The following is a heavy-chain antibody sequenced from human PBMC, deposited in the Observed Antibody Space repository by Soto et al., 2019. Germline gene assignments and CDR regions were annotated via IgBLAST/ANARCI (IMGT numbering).Heavy chain of an antibody. CDR1: GFTFTDYY. CDR3: AKDDGLYGDYDYSAFDV. V-gene: IGHV3-11*01. Sequence: QVQLVESGGGLVKPGGSLRLSCAASGFTFTDYYMTWIRQAPGKGLEWLSHISNSGSTIYYADSVKGRFIISRDNAKNSVYLEMNSLRVEDTAIYYCAKDDGLYGDYDYSAFDVWAKGQWSSSLQ. CDR2: ISNSGSTI. D-gene: IGHD4-17*01. J-gene: IGHJ3*01.